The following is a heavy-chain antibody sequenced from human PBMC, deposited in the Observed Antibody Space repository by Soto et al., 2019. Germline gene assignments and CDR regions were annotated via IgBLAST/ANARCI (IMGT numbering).Heavy chain of an antibody. CDR2: IKNKANSYTT. CDR1: GFTFSAHY. CDR3: ARVSLVGPSGGRYFDY. D-gene: IGHD1-26*01. Sequence: EVQLVESGGGLVQPGGSLRLSCAASGFTFSAHYMDWVRQAPGKGLEWVGRIKNKANSYTTEYAASVEGRFTISIEDSQNSLYLQMNSLKTEDTAVYYCARVSLVGPSGGRYFDYWGQGSQVAVSS. V-gene: IGHV3-72*01. J-gene: IGHJ4*02.